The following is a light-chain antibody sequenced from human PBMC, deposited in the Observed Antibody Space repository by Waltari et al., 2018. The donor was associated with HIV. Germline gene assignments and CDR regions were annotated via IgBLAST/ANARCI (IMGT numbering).Light chain of an antibody. V-gene: IGKV3-15*01. CDR3: QQYNKWPPVT. J-gene: IGKJ4*01. CDR1: QSVRDN. Sequence: EIVMTQSPATLSVSPGERATLSCRASQSVRDNLAWYQQKPGQAPRLLIYGASTRAIGIPVRFSGSWSGTEFTLTISSLQSEDFAVYYCQQYNKWPPVTFGGGTKVEIK. CDR2: GAS.